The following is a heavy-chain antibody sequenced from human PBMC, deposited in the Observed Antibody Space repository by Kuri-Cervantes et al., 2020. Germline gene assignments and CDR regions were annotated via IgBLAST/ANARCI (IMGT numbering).Heavy chain of an antibody. D-gene: IGHD6-19*01. CDR3: ASAGYSSGWRNY. J-gene: IGHJ4*02. Sequence: GGSLRLSCTVSGGSISSYYWSWIRQPPGKGLEWVSYISSSGSTIYYSDSVKGRFTISRDNAKNSLYLQMNSLRAEDTAVYYCASAGYSSGWRNYWGQGTLVTVSS. V-gene: IGHV3-11*01. CDR2: ISSSGSTI. CDR1: GGSISSYY.